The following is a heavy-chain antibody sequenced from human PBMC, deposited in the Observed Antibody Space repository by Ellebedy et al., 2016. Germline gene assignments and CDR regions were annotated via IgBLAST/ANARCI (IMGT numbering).Heavy chain of an antibody. CDR1: GYTLTELS. V-gene: IGHV1-24*01. Sequence: ASVKVSCXVSGYTLTELSMHWVRQAPGKGLEWMGGFDPEDGETIYAQKFQGRVTMTEDTSTDTAYMELSSLRSEDTAVYYCATSPWELPPPFDYWGQGTLVTVSS. CDR2: FDPEDGET. D-gene: IGHD1-26*01. CDR3: ATSPWELPPPFDY. J-gene: IGHJ4*02.